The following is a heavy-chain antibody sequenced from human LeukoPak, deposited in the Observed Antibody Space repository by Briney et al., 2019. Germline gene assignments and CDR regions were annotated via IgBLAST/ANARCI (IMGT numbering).Heavy chain of an antibody. V-gene: IGHV3-48*04. CDR1: GFTLSTYS. CDR3: AKDWRRIVVAVAAPCDAFDI. Sequence: PGGSLRLSCAASGFTLSTYSVNWVRQAPGKGLEWVSYISTRSSIIYYADSVRGRFTISRDDAKDSLYLQMNSLRAEDTGVYFCAKDWRRIVVAVAAPCDAFDIWGQGTMVTVSS. CDR2: ISTRSSII. D-gene: IGHD2-15*01. J-gene: IGHJ3*02.